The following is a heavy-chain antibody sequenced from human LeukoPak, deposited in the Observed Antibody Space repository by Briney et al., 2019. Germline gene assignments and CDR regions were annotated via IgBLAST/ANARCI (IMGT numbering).Heavy chain of an antibody. Sequence: SETLSLTCAVYGGSFSGYYWSWIRQPPGKGLEWIGEINHSGSTNCDPSLKSRVTISVDTSKEQFSLKLSSVTAADTAVYYCARGLWSGYSGPPLGYWGQGTLVTVSS. CDR1: GGSFSGYY. V-gene: IGHV4-34*01. D-gene: IGHD3-3*01. CDR2: INHSGST. CDR3: ARGLWSGYSGPPLGY. J-gene: IGHJ4*02.